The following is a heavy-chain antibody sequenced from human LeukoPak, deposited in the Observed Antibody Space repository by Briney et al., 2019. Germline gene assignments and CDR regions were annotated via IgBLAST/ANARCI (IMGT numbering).Heavy chain of an antibody. Sequence: GESLKISCKGSGYSFTSYWIGWVRQMPGKGLEWMGIIYPGGSDTRYSPSFQGQVTISADKSISTAYLQWSSLKASDTAMYYCARRGRYSSSWYGSYYFDYWGQGTLVTVSS. CDR2: IYPGGSDT. CDR3: ARRGRYSSSWYGSYYFDY. CDR1: GYSFTSYW. V-gene: IGHV5-51*01. J-gene: IGHJ4*02. D-gene: IGHD6-13*01.